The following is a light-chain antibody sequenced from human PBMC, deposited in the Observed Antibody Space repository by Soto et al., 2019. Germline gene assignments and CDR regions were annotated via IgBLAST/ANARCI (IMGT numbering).Light chain of an antibody. J-gene: IGLJ3*02. V-gene: IGLV1-40*01. CDR3: QSHDSSLSVLWV. CDR2: GNS. CDR1: SSNIGAGYD. Sequence: QPVLTQPPSVSGAPGQRVTISCIGSSSNIGAGYDVHWYQQLPGTAPKLLIYGNSNRPSGVPDRFSGSKSGTSASLAITGLQAEDEADYYCQSHDSSLSVLWVFGGGTKVTVL.